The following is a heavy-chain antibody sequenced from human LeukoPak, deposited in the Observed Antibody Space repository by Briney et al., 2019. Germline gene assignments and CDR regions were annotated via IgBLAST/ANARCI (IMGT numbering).Heavy chain of an antibody. Sequence: ASVKVSCKASGYTFTDYYMHWVRQAPGQGLEWMGWVNPHSGGTNYAQKFQGRVTMTTDTSISTAYMELSRLRSDDTAVYYCARDPLGGWYYFETWGQGTLVTVSS. CDR2: VNPHSGGT. CDR3: ARDPLGGWYYFET. D-gene: IGHD6-19*01. J-gene: IGHJ4*02. CDR1: GYTFTDYY. V-gene: IGHV1-2*02.